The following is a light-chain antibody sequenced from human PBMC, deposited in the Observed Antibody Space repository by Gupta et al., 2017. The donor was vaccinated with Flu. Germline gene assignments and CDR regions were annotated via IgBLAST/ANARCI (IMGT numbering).Light chain of an antibody. J-gene: IGKJ2*01. CDR3: QRYDDIPPT. V-gene: IGKV1-33*01. CDR2: DAS. Sequence: DIHMTQSPSSLSASVGDRVTITCQASQDISTYVDWFQQRPGKAPKLLISDASDLETGVPSRFSGSGSGTDFSFTISSLQPEDIATYYCQRYDDIPPTFGQGTRLEIK. CDR1: QDISTY.